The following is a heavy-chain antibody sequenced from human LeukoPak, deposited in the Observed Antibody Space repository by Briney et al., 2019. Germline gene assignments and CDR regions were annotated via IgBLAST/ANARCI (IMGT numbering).Heavy chain of an antibody. J-gene: IGHJ3*02. CDR2: INPSGGST. CDR3: ARDGKYSSGWITAFDN. V-gene: IGHV1-46*01. CDR1: GSTFTSNY. D-gene: IGHD6-19*01. Sequence: EASVKVSCKSSGSTFTSNYMHWVRQPPAQGLEWMGIINPSGGSTSYAQKFQGRVTMTRDTSTSTVYMELSSLRSEATAVYYCARDGKYSSGWITAFDNWGQGTMVTVSS.